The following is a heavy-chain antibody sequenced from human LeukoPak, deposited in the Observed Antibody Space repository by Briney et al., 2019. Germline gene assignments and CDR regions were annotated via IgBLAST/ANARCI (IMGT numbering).Heavy chain of an antibody. J-gene: IGHJ4*02. CDR2: INTNTARP. D-gene: IGHD2/OR15-2a*01. CDR1: GDTPTSFS. CDR3: AREYSYRSLDYLDY. V-gene: IGHV7-4-1*02. Sequence: ASLKVSCKASGDTPTSFSINSVRQTPGQRREWVGSINTNTARPPSTQNCTGRFFFSLAVSVNTSYLQISDLGPEDTALYYCAREYSYRSLDYLDYWGQGTLVTVSS.